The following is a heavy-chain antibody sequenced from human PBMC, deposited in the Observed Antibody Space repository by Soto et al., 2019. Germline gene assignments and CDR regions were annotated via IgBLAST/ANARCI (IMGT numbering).Heavy chain of an antibody. CDR2: ISAYNGNT. CDR1: GYTFTSYG. J-gene: IGHJ6*02. CDR3: ARVPRPARQQLFSLYYYYGMDV. Sequence: QVQLVQSGAEVKKPGASVKVSCKASGYTFTSYGISWVRQAPGQGLEWMGWISAYNGNTNYAQKLQGRVTMTTDTSTSTAYMERRSLRSDDTAVYYCARVPRPARQQLFSLYYYYGMDVWGQGTTVTVSS. V-gene: IGHV1-18*01. D-gene: IGHD6-13*01.